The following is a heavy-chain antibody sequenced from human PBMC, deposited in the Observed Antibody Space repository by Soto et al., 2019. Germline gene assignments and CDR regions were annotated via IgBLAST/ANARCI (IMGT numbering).Heavy chain of an antibody. CDR1: GDSVTSGSIY. CDR3: ARDRGNFGVVLADFYQYGMDV. D-gene: IGHD3-3*01. CDR2: VHYTGST. V-gene: IGHV4-61*03. J-gene: IGHJ6*02. Sequence: QVQLQESGPGLVKPSETLSLTCTVSGDSVTSGSIYWSWIRQPPGKGLEWIGYVHYTGSTNYNPSLKCRVAISVDTSKNHFSLTLSSVTAADTAVDYCARDRGNFGVVLADFYQYGMDVWGQGTTVTVSS.